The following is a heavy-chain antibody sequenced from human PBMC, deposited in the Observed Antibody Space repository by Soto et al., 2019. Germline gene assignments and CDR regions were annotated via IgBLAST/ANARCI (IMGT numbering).Heavy chain of an antibody. CDR1: GGSISSSSYY. CDR3: ARVGTIFGVVINFMDV. CDR2: IYYSGST. Sequence: PSETLSLTCTVSGGSISSSSYYWGWVRQPPGKGLEWIGSIYYSGSTYYNPSLKSRVTISVDTSKNQFSLKLSSVTAADTAVYYCARVGTIFGVVINFMDVWGQGTTVTVSS. D-gene: IGHD3-3*01. V-gene: IGHV4-39*07. J-gene: IGHJ6*02.